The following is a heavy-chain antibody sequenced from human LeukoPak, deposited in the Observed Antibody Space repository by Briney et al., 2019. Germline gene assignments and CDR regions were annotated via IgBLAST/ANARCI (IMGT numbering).Heavy chain of an antibody. CDR1: GGSISSGGYY. Sequence: SETLSLTCIVSGGSISSGGYYWSWIRQHPGKGLEWIGYIYYSGSTYYNPSLKSRVTISVDTSKNQFSLKLSSVTAADTAVYYCARGVPTNWLTDAFDIWGQGTMVTVSS. CDR2: IYYSGST. V-gene: IGHV4-31*03. CDR3: ARGVPTNWLTDAFDI. D-gene: IGHD7-27*01. J-gene: IGHJ3*02.